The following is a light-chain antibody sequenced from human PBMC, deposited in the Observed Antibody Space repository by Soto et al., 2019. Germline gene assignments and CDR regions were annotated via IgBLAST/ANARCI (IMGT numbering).Light chain of an antibody. J-gene: IGKJ3*01. Sequence: DIQMTQSPSTLSASVGDRVIITCRASQSISSWLAWYQQKPGKAPKLLIYKASTLESGVPSRFSGSGSGTEFTLTINSLQPDDFATYYCQQFHSYSFTFGPGTKEDSK. V-gene: IGKV1-5*03. CDR2: KAS. CDR1: QSISSW. CDR3: QQFHSYSFT.